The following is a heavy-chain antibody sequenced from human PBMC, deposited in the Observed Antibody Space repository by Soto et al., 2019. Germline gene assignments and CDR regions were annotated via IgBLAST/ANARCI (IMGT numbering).Heavy chain of an antibody. CDR3: AILDIVATIGNNWFDP. Sequence: GGSLRLSCAASGFTFSSYSMNWVRQAPGKGLEWVSSISSSSSYIYYADSVEGRFTISRDNAKNSLYLQMNSLRAEDTAVYYCAILDIVATIGNNWFDPWGQGTLVTVSS. D-gene: IGHD5-12*01. J-gene: IGHJ5*02. CDR1: GFTFSSYS. CDR2: ISSSSSYI. V-gene: IGHV3-21*01.